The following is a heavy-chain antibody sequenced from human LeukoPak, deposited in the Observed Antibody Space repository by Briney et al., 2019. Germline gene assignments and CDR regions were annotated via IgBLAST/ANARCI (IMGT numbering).Heavy chain of an antibody. CDR2: ISSSGSNI. Sequence: PGGSLRLSCAASGFTFSSYEMSWVRQAPGKGLEWVSYISSSGSNIYYADSVKGRFTISRDNAKNSLYLQMNSLRAEDTAVYYCARDQITMVRGVIIRDYGMDVWGKGTTVTVSS. V-gene: IGHV3-48*03. J-gene: IGHJ6*04. CDR1: GFTFSSYE. CDR3: ARDQITMVRGVIIRDYGMDV. D-gene: IGHD3-10*01.